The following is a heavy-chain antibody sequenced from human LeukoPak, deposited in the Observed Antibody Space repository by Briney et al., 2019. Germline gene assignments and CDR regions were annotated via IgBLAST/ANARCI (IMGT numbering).Heavy chain of an antibody. V-gene: IGHV1-69*13. D-gene: IGHD3-9*01. J-gene: IGHJ4*02. CDR3: ARLGGYYDILTGSLTYYFDY. CDR2: IIPIFGTA. Sequence: SVKASCKASGGTFSSYAISWVRQAPGQGLEWMGGIIPIFGTANYAQKFQGRVTITADESTSTAYMELGSLRSEDTAVYYCARLGGYYDILTGSLTYYFDYWGQGTLVTVSS. CDR1: GGTFSSYA.